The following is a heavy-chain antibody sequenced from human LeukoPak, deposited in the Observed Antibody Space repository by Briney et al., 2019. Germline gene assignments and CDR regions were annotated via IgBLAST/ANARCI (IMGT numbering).Heavy chain of an antibody. CDR1: GGTFSSYA. Sequence: SVKVSCKASGGTFSSYAISWVRQAPGQGLEWMGRIIPIFGIANYAQKFQGRVTITADKSTSTAYMELSSPRSEDTAVYYCARATVGATAFDYWGQGTLVTVSS. CDR3: ARATVGATAFDY. V-gene: IGHV1-69*04. CDR2: IIPIFGIA. J-gene: IGHJ4*02. D-gene: IGHD1-26*01.